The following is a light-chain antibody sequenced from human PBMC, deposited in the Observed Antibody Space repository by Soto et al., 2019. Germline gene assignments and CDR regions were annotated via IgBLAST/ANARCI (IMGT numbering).Light chain of an antibody. CDR1: QGIHKY. J-gene: IGKJ5*01. CDR2: GAS. CDR3: LQHNCYPPT. V-gene: IGKV1-17*03. Sequence: DIQMTQSPSAMSASVGDRVTIICRAMQGIHKYLAWFHQKPGKVPKRLIYGASSLQSGVPSRFSGSGSGTEFTLTISSLQPEDFATYYCLQHNCYPPTFGQGTRLE.